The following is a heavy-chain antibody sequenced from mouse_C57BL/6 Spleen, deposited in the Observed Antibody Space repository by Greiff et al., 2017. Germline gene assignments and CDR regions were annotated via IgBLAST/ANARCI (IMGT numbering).Heavy chain of an antibody. CDR3: ARGITTVVDYYAMDY. Sequence: QVQLQQPGAELVMPGASVKLSCKASGYTFTSYWMHWVKQRPGQGLEWIGEIDPSDSYTNYNQKFKGKSTLTVDKSSSTAYMQLSSLTSEDSAVYYCARGITTVVDYYAMDYWDQGTSVTVSS. CDR2: IDPSDSYT. V-gene: IGHV1-69*01. J-gene: IGHJ4*01. CDR1: GYTFTSYW. D-gene: IGHD1-1*01.